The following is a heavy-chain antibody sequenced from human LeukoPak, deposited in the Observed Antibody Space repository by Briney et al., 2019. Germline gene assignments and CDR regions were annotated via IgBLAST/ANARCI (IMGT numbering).Heavy chain of an antibody. CDR1: GYTFTSYA. D-gene: IGHD6-19*01. J-gene: IGHJ6*02. Sequence: ASVKVSCKASGYTFTSYAMHWVRQAPGQRLEWMGWINAGNGNTKYSQKFQGRVTITRDTSASTAYMELSSLRSEDTAVYYCAREISSGLYYYYCYGMDVWGQGTSVTVSS. CDR3: AREISSGLYYYYCYGMDV. CDR2: INAGNGNT. V-gene: IGHV1-3*01.